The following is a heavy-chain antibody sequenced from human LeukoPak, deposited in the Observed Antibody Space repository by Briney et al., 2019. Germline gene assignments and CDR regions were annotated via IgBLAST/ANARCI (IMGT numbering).Heavy chain of an antibody. J-gene: IGHJ4*02. Sequence: SQTLSLTCAIAGDSVSSKNPAWNWIRQSPSRGLEWLGRTYYRSKWSFDYAVSVEGRITIKPDTSKNQFSLQSNSVTPEDTAVYYCARSMSNGGFRLDYWGQGSLVTVSS. D-gene: IGHD4-11*01. CDR1: GDSVSSKNPA. CDR3: ARSMSNGGFRLDY. V-gene: IGHV6-1*01. CDR2: TYYRSKWSF.